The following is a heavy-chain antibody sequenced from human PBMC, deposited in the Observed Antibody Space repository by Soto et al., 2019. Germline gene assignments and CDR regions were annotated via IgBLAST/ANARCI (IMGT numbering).Heavy chain of an antibody. D-gene: IGHD2-2*01. CDR1: GYTFTGYY. CDR3: ARGYCISTSCYFRGYSYYYGMDV. V-gene: IGHV1-2*02. CDR2: INPNSGGT. Sequence: QVQLVQSGAEVKKPGASVKVSCKASGYTFTGYYMHWVRQAPGQGLEWMGWINPNSGGTNYAQKXQGXXXMTRDTSISTXXMXLXXLRSDDTAVYYCARGYCISTSCYFRGYSYYYGMDVWGQGTTVTVSS. J-gene: IGHJ6*02.